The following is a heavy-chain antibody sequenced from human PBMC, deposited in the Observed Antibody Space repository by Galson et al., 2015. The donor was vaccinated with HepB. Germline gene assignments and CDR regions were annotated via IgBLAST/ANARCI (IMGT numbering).Heavy chain of an antibody. J-gene: IGHJ4*02. CDR3: ATARYSSGWPTNYYFDY. D-gene: IGHD6-19*01. V-gene: IGHV1-24*01. CDR2: FDPEDGET. Sequence: SVKVSCKVSGYTLTELSMHWVRQAPGKGLEWMGGFDPEDGETIYAQKFQGRVTMTEDTSTDTAYMELSSLRSEDTAVYYCATARYSSGWPTNYYFDYWGQGTLVTVSS. CDR1: GYTLTELS.